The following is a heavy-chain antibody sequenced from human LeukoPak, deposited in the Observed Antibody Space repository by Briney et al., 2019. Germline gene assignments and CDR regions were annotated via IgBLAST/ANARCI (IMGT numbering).Heavy chain of an antibody. CDR1: GFTFSSYA. CDR3: AKGPYTYYYDSSGSDAFDI. CDR2: ISGSGFSI. J-gene: IGHJ3*02. D-gene: IGHD3-22*01. Sequence: GGSLRLSCAASGFTFSSYAVSWVRQAPGKGLEWVSSISGSGFSIYYADSVKGRFTISRDNSNTTLNLQMNSLRAEDTAIYYCAKGPYTYYYDSSGSDAFDIWGQGTMVTVSS. V-gene: IGHV3-23*01.